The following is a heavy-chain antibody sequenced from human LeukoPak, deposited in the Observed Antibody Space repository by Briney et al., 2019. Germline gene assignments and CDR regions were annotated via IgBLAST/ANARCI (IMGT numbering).Heavy chain of an antibody. J-gene: IGHJ1*01. V-gene: IGHV4-34*01. Sequence: SETLSLTCAVYGGSFSGYYWSWIRQPPGKGLEWIGEINHSGSTNYNPSLKSRVTISVDTSKNQFSLKLSSVTAADTAVYYCARGGGFAQRGHLVQHWGQGTLVTVSS. CDR2: INHSGST. CDR3: ARGGGFAQRGHLVQH. D-gene: IGHD3-10*01. CDR1: GGSFSGYY.